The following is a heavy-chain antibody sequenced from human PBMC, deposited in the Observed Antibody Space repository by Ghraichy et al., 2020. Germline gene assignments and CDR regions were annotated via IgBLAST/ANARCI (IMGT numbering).Heavy chain of an antibody. CDR1: EFNLSYVW. V-gene: IGHV3-7*03. J-gene: IGHJ4*01. Sequence: GGSLRLSCTASEFNLSYVWMTWVRQSPGKGLEWVAMIHPDGSGISYVDSVKGRFTISRDTAENFLYLQMDSLRDDDTAIYYCASEPGFGALDNWGHGTL. CDR3: ASEPGFGALDN. CDR2: IHPDGSGI. D-gene: IGHD3-10*01.